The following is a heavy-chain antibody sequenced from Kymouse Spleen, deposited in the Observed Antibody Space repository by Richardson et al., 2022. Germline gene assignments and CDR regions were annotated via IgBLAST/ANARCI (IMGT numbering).Heavy chain of an antibody. Sequence: EVQLVESGGGLVQPGGSLRLSCAASGFTFSSYAMSWVRQAPGKGLEWVSAISGSGGSTYYADSVKGRFTISRDNSKNTLYLQMNSLRAEDTAVYYCAKDPITIFGVVIIRNWYFDLWGRGTLVTVSS. CDR1: GFTFSSYA. D-gene: IGHD3-3*01. V-gene: IGHV3-23*04. CDR3: AKDPITIFGVVIIRNWYFDL. CDR2: ISGSGGST. J-gene: IGHJ2*01.